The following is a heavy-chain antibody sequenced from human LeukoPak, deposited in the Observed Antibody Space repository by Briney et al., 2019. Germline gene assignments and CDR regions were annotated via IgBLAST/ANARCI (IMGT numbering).Heavy chain of an antibody. J-gene: IGHJ4*02. CDR3: ARGDRDGYNSYYFDY. D-gene: IGHD5-24*01. CDR1: GYTFTSYA. V-gene: IGHV1-3*01. CDR2: INAGNGNT. Sequence: ASVNVSCKASGYTFTSYAMHWVRQAPGQRLEWMGWINAGNGNTKYSQKFQGRVTITRDTSASTAYMELSSLRSEDTAVYYCARGDRDGYNSYYFDYWGQGTLVTVSS.